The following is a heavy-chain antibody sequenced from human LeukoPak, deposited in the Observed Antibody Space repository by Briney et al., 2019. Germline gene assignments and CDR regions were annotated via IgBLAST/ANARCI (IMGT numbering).Heavy chain of an antibody. CDR2: ISANTGKT. D-gene: IGHD5-12*01. V-gene: IGHV1-18*01. J-gene: IGHJ4*02. Sequence: GASVKVSCKTSGYSFATYGFCWVRQAPGDGLEWMGWISANTGKTSYAQKFQDRVTMTTDTSTTTAYMELRSLRLDDTAVYFCAKVAGYRMDYWGQGTLVTVSS. CDR1: GYSFATYG. CDR3: AKVAGYRMDY.